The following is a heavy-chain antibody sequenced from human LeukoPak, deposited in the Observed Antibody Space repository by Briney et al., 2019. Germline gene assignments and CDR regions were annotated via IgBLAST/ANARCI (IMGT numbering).Heavy chain of an antibody. D-gene: IGHD3-22*01. J-gene: IGHJ4*02. V-gene: IGHV3-21*01. CDR2: ITSGGSFI. CDR1: GFTFDSYT. Sequence: GGSLRLSCAASGFTFDSYTMNWVRQAPGKGLEWVSSITSGGSFIYYADSLKGRFTISRDNAKDSLYLQMNSLRAEDTAVYYCARGPGYYDSSGHYNYWGQGTLVTVSS. CDR3: ARGPGYYDSSGHYNY.